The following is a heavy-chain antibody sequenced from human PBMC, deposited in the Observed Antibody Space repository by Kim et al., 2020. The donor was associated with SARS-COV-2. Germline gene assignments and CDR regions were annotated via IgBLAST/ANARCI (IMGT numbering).Heavy chain of an antibody. D-gene: IGHD3-3*01. J-gene: IGHJ4*01. Sequence: SETLSLTCTVSDSSISNGYYYWCWIRQHPGKLQGCVSYIYYGESTYYNPSMKSRATISVATTKNLFSLKLSSVAAATTALYYSARGIFMTIFGLLAHLD. CDR1: DSSISNGYYY. V-gene: IGHV4-31*03. CDR3: ARGIFMTIFGLLAHLD. CDR2: IYYGEST.